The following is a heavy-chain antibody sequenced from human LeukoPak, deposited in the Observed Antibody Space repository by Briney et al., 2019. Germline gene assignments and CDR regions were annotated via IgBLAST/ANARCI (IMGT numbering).Heavy chain of an antibody. CDR2: IYYSGST. J-gene: IGHJ3*02. V-gene: IGHV4-59*01. Sequence: SETLSLTCTISGGSISSYYWSWIRQPPGKGLKWIGYIYYSGSTNYNPSLKSRVTISVDTSKNQFSLKLSSVTAADTAVYYCARGGTTPDAFDIWGQGTMVTVSS. CDR3: ARGGTTPDAFDI. D-gene: IGHD3-16*01. CDR1: GGSISSYY.